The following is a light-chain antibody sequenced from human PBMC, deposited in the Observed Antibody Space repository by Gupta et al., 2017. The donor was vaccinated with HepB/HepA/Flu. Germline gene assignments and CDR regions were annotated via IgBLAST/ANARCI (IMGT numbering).Light chain of an antibody. CDR3: QQGSNWPIT. Sequence: EIVMTQSPATLSVSPGERVTLSCRASQTVTSKLAWYQQKPGQAPRLLIYDASTRATGMPARFSGSGSGTEFTLTISSLQSEDFAVYYCQQGSNWPITFGGGTKVEIK. V-gene: IGKV3-15*01. CDR1: QTVTSK. CDR2: DAS. J-gene: IGKJ4*01.